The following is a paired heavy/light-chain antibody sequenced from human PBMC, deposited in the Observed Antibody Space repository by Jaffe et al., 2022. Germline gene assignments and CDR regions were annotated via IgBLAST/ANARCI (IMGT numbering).Light chain of an antibody. CDR2: GAS. Sequence: DILMTQSPSSLSASVGDRVTVTCRASHDISNHLAWFQQKPGKAPTSLIYGASRLQSGVPSRFSGSGSGTYFTLTITSLQPEDFATYYCQQYINYPLIFGGGTRVEIK. CDR1: HDISNH. J-gene: IGKJ4*01. V-gene: IGKV1-16*01. CDR3: QQYINYPLI.
Heavy chain of an antibody. Sequence: QVQLQESGPGLVRPSETLSLTCAVSGYSISSAFYWAWIRQSPGKGLEWIGNVDHTGITFYKSSLRSRVIISIDASKNQFSLILRSVTAADTALYYCARRIRGDGYHVDHWYFDVWGRGTLITVSS. J-gene: IGHJ2*01. D-gene: IGHD5-18*01. V-gene: IGHV4-38-2*01. CDR1: GYSISSAFY. CDR3: ARRIRGDGYHVDHWYFDV. CDR2: VDHTGIT.